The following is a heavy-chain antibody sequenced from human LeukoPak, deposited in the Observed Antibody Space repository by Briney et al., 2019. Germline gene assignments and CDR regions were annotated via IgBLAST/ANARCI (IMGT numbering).Heavy chain of an antibody. CDR3: ASPGEAPGAYYYGMDV. V-gene: IGHV1-18*01. D-gene: IGHD7-27*01. Sequence: ASVKVSCKASGYTFTSYGISWVRQAPGQGLEWMGWISAYNGNTNYAQKLQGRVTMTTDTSMSTAYMELRSLRSDDTAVYYCASPGEAPGAYYYGMDVWGQGTTVTVSS. CDR1: GYTFTSYG. CDR2: ISAYNGNT. J-gene: IGHJ6*02.